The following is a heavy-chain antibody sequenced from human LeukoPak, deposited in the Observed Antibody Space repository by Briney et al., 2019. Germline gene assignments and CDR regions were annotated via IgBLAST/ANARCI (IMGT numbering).Heavy chain of an antibody. V-gene: IGHV3-21*01. J-gene: IGHJ4*02. CDR1: GFTFSSYS. Sequence: GGSLRLSCAASGFTFSSYSMNWVRQAPGKGLEWVSSISSSSSYIYYADSVKGRFTISRDNAKNSLYLQMNSLRAEDTAVYHCARVGAFGVVIPSSFDYWGQGTLVTVSS. CDR2: ISSSSSYI. CDR3: ARVGAFGVVIPSSFDY. D-gene: IGHD3-3*01.